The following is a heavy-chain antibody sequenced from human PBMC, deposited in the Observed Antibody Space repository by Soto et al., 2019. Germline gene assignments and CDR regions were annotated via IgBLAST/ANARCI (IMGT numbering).Heavy chain of an antibody. CDR3: AREPGYCSSTSCYRYGMDV. CDR2: INPNSGGT. Sequence: ASVKVSSKASGYTVTGYYMHWVRHSPAQVLEWMGWINPNSGGTNYAQKFQGRVTMTRDTSISTAYMELSRLRSDDTAVYYCAREPGYCSSTSCYRYGMDVGGQVXTVTV. D-gene: IGHD2-2*01. J-gene: IGHJ6*02. V-gene: IGHV1-2*02. CDR1: GYTVTGYY.